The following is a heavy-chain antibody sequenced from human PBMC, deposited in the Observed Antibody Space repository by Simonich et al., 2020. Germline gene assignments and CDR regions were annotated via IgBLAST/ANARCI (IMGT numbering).Heavy chain of an antibody. CDR3: ARSTTGTTAFDI. CDR1: GYTFPSYG. V-gene: IGHV1-18*01. D-gene: IGHD1-1*01. Sequence: QVQLVQSGAEVKKPGASVKVSCKASGYTFPSYGISWVRQAPGQGLEWMGWISANNGTTNYAQKLQGRVTMTTETSTSTAYMELRSLRSDDTAVYYCARSTTGTTAFDIWGQGTMVTVSS. CDR2: ISANNGTT. J-gene: IGHJ3*02.